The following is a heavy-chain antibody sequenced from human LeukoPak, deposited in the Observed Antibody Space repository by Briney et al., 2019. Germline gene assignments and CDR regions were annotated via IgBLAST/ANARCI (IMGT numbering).Heavy chain of an antibody. D-gene: IGHD3-3*01. CDR2: VSYDGSNK. J-gene: IGHJ4*02. V-gene: IGHV3-30-3*01. CDR1: GFTFSSYA. CDR3: AKDMAIFGVVTVDY. Sequence: GRSLRLSCAASGFTFSSYAMHWVRQAPGKGLEWVAVVSYDGSNKYYADSVKGRFTISRDNSKNTLYLQMNSLRAEDTAVYYCAKDMAIFGVVTVDYWGQGTLVTVSS.